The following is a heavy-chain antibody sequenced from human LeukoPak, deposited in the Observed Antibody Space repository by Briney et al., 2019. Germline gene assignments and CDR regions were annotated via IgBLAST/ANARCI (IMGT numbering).Heavy chain of an antibody. CDR3: ATEIAEPNHEGAFDI. D-gene: IGHD1-14*01. Sequence: SQTLSLTCAVSGGSISSGGYYWSWIRQPPGKGLEWIGYIYYSGSTNYNPSLKSRVTISVDTSKNQFSLKLSSVTAADTAVYYCATEIAEPNHEGAFDIWGQGTMVTVSS. CDR2: IYYSGST. J-gene: IGHJ3*02. V-gene: IGHV4-61*08. CDR1: GGSISSGGYY.